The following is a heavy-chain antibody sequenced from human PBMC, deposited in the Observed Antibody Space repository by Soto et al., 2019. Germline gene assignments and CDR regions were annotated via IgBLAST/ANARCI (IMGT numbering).Heavy chain of an antibody. V-gene: IGHV3-7*05. J-gene: IGHJ6*02. Sequence: EVQLVESGGGLVQPGGSLRLSCAASGFTFSTYWMNWVRQAPGKGLEWVANIKEDGSEAYYVDSVKGRFTISRDNAKNSLYLEMSSLRGEDTAVYYCARDWGAPGRGSALGYYYHFGMDVWGQGTTVTVPS. D-gene: IGHD3-16*01. CDR3: ARDWGAPGRGSALGYYYHFGMDV. CDR1: GFTFSTYW. CDR2: IKEDGSEA.